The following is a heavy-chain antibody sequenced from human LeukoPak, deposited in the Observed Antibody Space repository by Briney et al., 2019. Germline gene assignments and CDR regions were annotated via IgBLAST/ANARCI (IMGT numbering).Heavy chain of an antibody. Sequence: ASVKVSCKASGYTFTYYYMHWVRQAPGQGLEWMGWINPNSGGTNYAQKFQGRVTMTRDTSINTAYMELNRLRSDDTALYYCAGYTNNWYLGGHWGQGTLVTVSS. J-gene: IGHJ4*02. CDR3: AGYTNNWYLGGH. D-gene: IGHD6-13*01. CDR2: INPNSGGT. V-gene: IGHV1-2*02. CDR1: GYTFTYYY.